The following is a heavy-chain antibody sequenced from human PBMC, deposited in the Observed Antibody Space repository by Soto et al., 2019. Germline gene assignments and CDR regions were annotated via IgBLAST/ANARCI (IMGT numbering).Heavy chain of an antibody. J-gene: IGHJ6*02. V-gene: IGHV3-23*01. CDR3: ARDQIRVNTAMVTLSYYYGMDV. CDR2: ISGSGGST. CDR1: GFTCSSYA. D-gene: IGHD5-18*01. Sequence: PGGSLRLSCAASGFTCSSYAMSWVRQAPGKGLEWVSAISGSGGSTYYADSVKGRFTISRDNAKNSLYLQMNSLRAEDTAVYYCARDQIRVNTAMVTLSYYYGMDVWGQGTTVTVSS.